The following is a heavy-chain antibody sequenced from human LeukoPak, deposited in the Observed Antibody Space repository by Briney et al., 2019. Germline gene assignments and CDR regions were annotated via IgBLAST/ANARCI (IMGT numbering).Heavy chain of an antibody. CDR2: IYYSGST. J-gene: IGHJ4*02. V-gene: IGHV4-59*08. Sequence: SETLSLTCTVSGDSINDYYWSWIRQPPGRGLEWIGDIYYSGSTNFSPSLKSRVTMSVDTSKKQFSLNLSSVTAADTAVYFCARQGGSFSHIDSWGQGTLVTVSS. CDR3: ARQGGSFSHIDS. CDR1: GDSINDYY. D-gene: IGHD1-26*01.